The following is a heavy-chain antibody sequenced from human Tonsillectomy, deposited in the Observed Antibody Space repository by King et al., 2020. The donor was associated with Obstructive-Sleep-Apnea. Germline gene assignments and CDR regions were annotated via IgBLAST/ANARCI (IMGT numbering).Heavy chain of an antibody. CDR2: ISSSSGTI. V-gene: IGHV3-48*04. J-gene: IGHJ3*02. CDR3: AGMTQTDAFDI. CDR1: GFSFSSYS. Sequence: DVQLVESGGGLVQPGGSLRLSCAASGFSFSSYSMDWVRQAPGKGLEWVSYISSSSGTIYYADSVKGRFTISRDNAKRSLHLQMNSLRAEDTAVYYCAGMTQTDAFDIWGQGTMVTVSS.